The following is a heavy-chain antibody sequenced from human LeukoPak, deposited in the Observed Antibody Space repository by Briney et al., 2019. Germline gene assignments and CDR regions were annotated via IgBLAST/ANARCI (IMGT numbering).Heavy chain of an antibody. CDR3: ARDQGVVVVMNDY. Sequence: ASVKVSFKVSGYTFTSYGISWVRQAPGQGLEWMGWISAYNGNTHYAQKFQGRVTMTTDTSTSTAYMELRSLTSDDTAVYYCARDQGVVVVMNDYWGQGTLVTVSS. CDR1: GYTFTSYG. V-gene: IGHV1-18*01. D-gene: IGHD2-15*01. CDR2: ISAYNGNT. J-gene: IGHJ4*02.